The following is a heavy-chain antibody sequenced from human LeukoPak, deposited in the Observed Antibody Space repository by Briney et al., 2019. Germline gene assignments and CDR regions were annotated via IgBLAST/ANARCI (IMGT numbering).Heavy chain of an antibody. Sequence: PGGSLRLSCAASGFTFNTYGMHWVRQAPGTGLEWVAVISYDGSNKYYADSVKGRFTISRDNSENTLYLQMNSLRAEDTAVYYCARDSDRSGYYYVDYWGQGTLVTVSS. CDR1: GFTFNTYG. CDR3: ARDSDRSGYYYVDY. D-gene: IGHD3-22*01. J-gene: IGHJ4*02. V-gene: IGHV3-30*03. CDR2: ISYDGSNK.